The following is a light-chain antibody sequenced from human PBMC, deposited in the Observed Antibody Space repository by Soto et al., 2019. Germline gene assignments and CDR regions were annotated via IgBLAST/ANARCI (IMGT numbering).Light chain of an antibody. CDR2: KAS. J-gene: IGKJ1*01. CDR3: QQYSNYWT. CDR1: QSINSW. Sequence: DIQMTQSPSTLSASVGDRVTITCRASQSINSWLAWYQQKPGKAPKLLMYKASTLESGVPSRFSSSGSGTEFTLTISSLQPDDFATYYCQQYSNYWTFGQGTKVEIK. V-gene: IGKV1-5*03.